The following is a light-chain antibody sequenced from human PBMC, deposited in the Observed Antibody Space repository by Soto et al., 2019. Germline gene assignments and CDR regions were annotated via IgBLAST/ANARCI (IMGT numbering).Light chain of an antibody. CDR1: QSISSY. CDR3: QQSYSTPYT. V-gene: IGKV1-39*01. Sequence: DIQMTQSPSSLSASVGDRVTITCRASQSISSYLNWYQQKPGKAPKLLIYAASSLQSGVPSRFNGSGSGTDFTLTTSSLQPEDFATYYCQQSYSTPYTFGQGTKVDIK. J-gene: IGKJ2*01. CDR2: AAS.